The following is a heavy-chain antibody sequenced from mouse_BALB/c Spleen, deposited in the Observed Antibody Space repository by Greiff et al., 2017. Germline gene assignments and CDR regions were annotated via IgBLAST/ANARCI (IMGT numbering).Heavy chain of an antibody. CDR2: ISYSGST. CDR3: ARSELLPYAMDY. Sequence: EVQGVESGPGLVKPSQSLSLTCTVTGYSITSDYAWNWIRQFPGNKLEWMGYISYSGSTSYNPSLKSRISITRDTSKNQFFLQLNSVTTEDTATYYCARSELLPYAMDYWGQGTSVTVSS. V-gene: IGHV3-2*02. CDR1: GYSITSDYA. D-gene: IGHD1-1*01. J-gene: IGHJ4*01.